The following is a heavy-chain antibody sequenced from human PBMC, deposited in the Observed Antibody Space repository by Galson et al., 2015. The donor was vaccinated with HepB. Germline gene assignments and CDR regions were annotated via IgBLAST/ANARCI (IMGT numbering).Heavy chain of an antibody. CDR1: EFVFSDFT. CDR3: ARVLSTSWASGFDY. J-gene: IGHJ4*02. CDR2: ISSSGYYT. D-gene: IGHD2-2*01. Sequence: SLRLSCAGSEFVFSDFTMNWVRQAPGKGLEWVSSISSSGYYTDYADSVKGRFTISRDNAKNSLFLQMNSLRADDTAVYYCARVLSTSWASGFDYWDQGTLVTVS. V-gene: IGHV3-21*01.